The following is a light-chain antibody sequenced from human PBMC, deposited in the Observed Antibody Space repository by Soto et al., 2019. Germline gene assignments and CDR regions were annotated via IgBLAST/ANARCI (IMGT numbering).Light chain of an antibody. V-gene: IGKV3-20*01. CDR2: GAS. Sequence: IVLTQSPGILSLSPGERATLSCRASQSVSNDFLAWYQQKPGQAPRLLIYGASTRATDVPDRFSGSGSGTDFTLTISRLEPEDFAVYYCHQYNHWLTWTFGQGTKVDIK. CDR3: HQYNHWLTWT. CDR1: QSVSNDF. J-gene: IGKJ1*01.